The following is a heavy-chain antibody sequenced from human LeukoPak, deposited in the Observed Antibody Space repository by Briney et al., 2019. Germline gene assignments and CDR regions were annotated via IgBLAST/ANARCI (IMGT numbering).Heavy chain of an antibody. CDR2: IEYSDTSG. Sequence: GGSLRLSCTVSGFTLSSYEMSWIRQAPGKGLEWVSSIEYSDTSGHYADSVQGRFTISRDNSKNSLYLQMNSLRAEDTAVYYCASGRDYTIFDYWGQGTLVTVSS. CDR3: ASGRDYTIFDY. D-gene: IGHD4-11*01. J-gene: IGHJ4*02. V-gene: IGHV3-23*01. CDR1: GFTLSSYE.